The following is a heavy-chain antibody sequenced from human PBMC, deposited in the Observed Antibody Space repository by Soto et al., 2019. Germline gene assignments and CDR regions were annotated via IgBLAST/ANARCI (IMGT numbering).Heavy chain of an antibody. CDR1: GGSISSSNW. V-gene: IGHV4-4*02. CDR2: IYHSGST. D-gene: IGHD3-10*01. Sequence: QVQLQESGPGLVKPSGTLSLTCAVSGGSISSSNWWSWVRQPPGKGLEWIGEIYHSGSTNYNPSLKSRVTISVDKSKNQFSLRLSSVTAAETAVYYCARGGEDYGSGSYPFPFDYWGQGTLVTVSS. J-gene: IGHJ4*02. CDR3: ARGGEDYGSGSYPFPFDY.